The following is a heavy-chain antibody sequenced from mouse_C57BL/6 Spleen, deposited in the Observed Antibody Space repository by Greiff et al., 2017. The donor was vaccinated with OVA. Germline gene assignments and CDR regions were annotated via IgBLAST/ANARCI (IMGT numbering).Heavy chain of an antibody. CDR1: GYTFTSYW. CDR2: IHPNSGST. CDR3: ARYITTIRDWYFDV. D-gene: IGHD1-1*01. V-gene: IGHV1-64*01. J-gene: IGHJ1*03. Sequence: VQLQQPGAELVKPGASVKLSCKASGYTFTSYWMHWVKQRPGQGLEWIGMIHPNSGSTNYNEKFKSKATLTVDKSSSTAYMQLSSLTSEDSAVYYCARYITTIRDWYFDVWGTGTTVTVSS.